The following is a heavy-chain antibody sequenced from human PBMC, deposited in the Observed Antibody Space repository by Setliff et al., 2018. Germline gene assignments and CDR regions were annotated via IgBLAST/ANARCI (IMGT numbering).Heavy chain of an antibody. V-gene: IGHV4-4*02. D-gene: IGHD4-4*01. CDR3: ARREMTTVTTGGIDY. Sequence: PSETLSLTCAVSGGSISSSNWWSWVRQAPGKGLEWIGEIHHGGTTNYNPSLKSRVTTSVDKSKNQFSLKLSSVTAADTAVYYCARREMTTVTTGGIDYWGQGTLVTVS. CDR2: IHHGGTT. J-gene: IGHJ4*02. CDR1: GGSISSSNW.